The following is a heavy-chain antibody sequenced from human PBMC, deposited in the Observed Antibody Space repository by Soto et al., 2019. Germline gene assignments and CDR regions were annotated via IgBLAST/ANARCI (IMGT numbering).Heavy chain of an antibody. CDR2: ISAYNGNT. D-gene: IGHD2-21*02. J-gene: IGHJ4*02. CDR1: GYTFTSYG. CDR3: ARYSFFTGIVVVTAIPHFDY. Sequence: QVQLVQSGAEVKKPGASVKVSCKASGYTFTSYGISWVRQAPGQGLEWMGWISAYNGNTNYAQKLQGRVTMTTDTSTSTAYMELRSLRSDDTAVYYCARYSFFTGIVVVTAIPHFDYWGQGTLVTVSS. V-gene: IGHV1-18*01.